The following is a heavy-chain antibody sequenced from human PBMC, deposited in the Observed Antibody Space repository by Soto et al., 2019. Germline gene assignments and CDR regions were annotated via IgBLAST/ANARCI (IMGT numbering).Heavy chain of an antibody. D-gene: IGHD3-22*01. CDR2: INPSGGST. Sequence: ASVKVSCKASGYTFTSYYMHWVRQAPGQGLEWMGIINPSGGSTSYAQKFQGRVTMTRDTSTSTVYMELSSLRSEDTAVYYCARDLSADSSGYYGGDYYYGMDVWGQGTTVTVS. J-gene: IGHJ6*02. CDR3: ARDLSADSSGYYGGDYYYGMDV. V-gene: IGHV1-46*01. CDR1: GYTFTSYY.